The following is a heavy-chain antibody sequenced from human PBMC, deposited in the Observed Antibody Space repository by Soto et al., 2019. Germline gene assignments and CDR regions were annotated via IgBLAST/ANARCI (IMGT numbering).Heavy chain of an antibody. V-gene: IGHV1-3*01. D-gene: IGHD3-22*01. CDR2: INAANGNT. CDR1: GYTFTGNS. J-gene: IGHJ4*02. Sequence: ASVKVSCKAFGYTFTGNSIHWVRQAPGQRPEWTGWINAANGNTRYSQGFQGRLTFTRDTSASTGYMELSGLMSEDTAVYYCARGDFHDSNGYYSLFDYWGQGTLVTVSS. CDR3: ARGDFHDSNGYYSLFDY.